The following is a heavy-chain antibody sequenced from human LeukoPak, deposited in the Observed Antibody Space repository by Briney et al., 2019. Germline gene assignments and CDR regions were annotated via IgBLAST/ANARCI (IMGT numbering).Heavy chain of an antibody. Sequence: ASVKVSCKASGYTFTSYGISWARQAPGQGLEWMGWISAYNGNTNYAQKLQGRVTMTTDTSTSTAYMELRSLRSDDTAVYYCARQGLDFYASGSYYNVHFFDCWGQGTLVSVSS. D-gene: IGHD3-10*01. CDR1: GYTFTSYG. V-gene: IGHV1-18*01. CDR2: ISAYNGNT. CDR3: ARQGLDFYASGSYYNVHFFDC. J-gene: IGHJ4*02.